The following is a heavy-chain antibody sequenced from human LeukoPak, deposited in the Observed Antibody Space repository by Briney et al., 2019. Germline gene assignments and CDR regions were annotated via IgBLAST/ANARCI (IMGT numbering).Heavy chain of an antibody. CDR3: ARDSVWGSMVRGVIMKYNWFDP. CDR1: GFTFDDYG. J-gene: IGHJ5*02. V-gene: IGHV3-20*04. Sequence: GGSLRLSCAASGFTFDDYGMSWVRRAPGKGLEWVSGINWNGGSTGYADSVKGRFTISRDNAKNSLYLQMNSLRAEDTALYYCARDSVWGSMVRGVIMKYNWFDPWGQGTLVTVSS. D-gene: IGHD3-10*01. CDR2: INWNGGST.